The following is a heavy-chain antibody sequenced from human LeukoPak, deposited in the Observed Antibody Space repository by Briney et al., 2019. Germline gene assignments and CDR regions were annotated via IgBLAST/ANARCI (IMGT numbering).Heavy chain of an antibody. CDR3: ARARFGELKVPSDY. D-gene: IGHD3-10*01. J-gene: IGHJ4*02. CDR1: GFTFSSYG. CDR2: ISGSGGST. V-gene: IGHV3-23*01. Sequence: GGSLRLSCAASGFTFSSYGMNWVRQAPGKGLEWVSAISGSGGSTYYADSVKGRFTISRDNSKNTLYLQMNSLRAEDTAVYYCARARFGELKVPSDYWGQGTLVTVSS.